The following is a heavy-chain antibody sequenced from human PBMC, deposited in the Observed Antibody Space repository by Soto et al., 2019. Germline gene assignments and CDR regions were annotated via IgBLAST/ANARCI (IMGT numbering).Heavy chain of an antibody. CDR2: IYPGDSDA. Sequence: EVQLVQSGAEVKKPGESLKISCKGSGYIIANFWIGWVRQMPGKGLEWMGIIYPGDSDARYSPSFRGQVTISADKSTHTAFLQCNCLKAWYTAMYYCERRGWKDLDPYYLDYWGLGSMVSVSS. D-gene: IGHD6-19*01. CDR3: ERRGWKDLDPYYLDY. CDR1: GYIIANFW. J-gene: IGHJ4*02. V-gene: IGHV5-51*01.